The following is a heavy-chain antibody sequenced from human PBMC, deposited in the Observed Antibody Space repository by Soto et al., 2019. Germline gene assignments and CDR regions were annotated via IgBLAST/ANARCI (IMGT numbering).Heavy chain of an antibody. J-gene: IGHJ6*04. CDR1: GGTFSSYA. V-gene: IGHV1-69*13. CDR3: ARANLTTTVTNMDV. D-gene: IGHD4-4*01. CDR2: IIPISETT. Sequence: SVKVSCKASGGTFSSYAISWVRQAPGQGLEWMGGIIPISETTNYAQKFQGRVTITADESKSTAYMELSSLRAEDTAVYYCARANLTTTVTNMDVWGKGTTVTVSS.